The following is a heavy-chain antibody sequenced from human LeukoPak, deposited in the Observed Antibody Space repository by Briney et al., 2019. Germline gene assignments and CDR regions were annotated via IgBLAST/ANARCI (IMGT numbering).Heavy chain of an antibody. J-gene: IGHJ4*02. CDR1: GFTFSSYA. D-gene: IGHD6-19*01. Sequence: GRSLRLSCAASGFTFSSYAMHWVRQAPGKGLEWVAVISYDGSNKYYAGSVKDRFTISRDNSKNTLYLQMNSLRAEDTAVYYCARWGLAVAGLAYWGQGTLVTVSS. V-gene: IGHV3-30*01. CDR2: ISYDGSNK. CDR3: ARWGLAVAGLAY.